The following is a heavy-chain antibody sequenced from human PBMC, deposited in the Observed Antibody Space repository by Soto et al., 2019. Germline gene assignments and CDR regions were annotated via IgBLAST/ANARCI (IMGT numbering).Heavy chain of an antibody. D-gene: IGHD3-10*01. CDR2: IYWDDDK. Sequence: QITLKESGPTLVKPTQTLTLTCTFSGFSLSTSGVAVGWIRQPPGKALEWLALIYWDDDKRYSPSLKSRLTITNDTSKNQVVLTMTNMDPVDTATYYCARSRSPGPFDYWGQGTLVTVSS. J-gene: IGHJ4*02. V-gene: IGHV2-5*02. CDR1: GFSLSTSGVA. CDR3: ARSRSPGPFDY.